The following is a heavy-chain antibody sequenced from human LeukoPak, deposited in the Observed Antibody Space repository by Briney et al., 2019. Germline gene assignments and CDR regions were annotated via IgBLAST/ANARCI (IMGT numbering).Heavy chain of an antibody. Sequence: ASVKVSCKASGYTFTSYGITWVRQAPGQGLEWMGWINPNSGGIHYAQKFQGRVTLTRDTSITTAYMELSRLRSDDTAVYYCARDLGGATEAFDIWGQGTMVTVSS. CDR3: ARDLGGATEAFDI. J-gene: IGHJ3*02. CDR2: INPNSGGI. V-gene: IGHV1-2*02. D-gene: IGHD3-16*01. CDR1: GYTFTSYG.